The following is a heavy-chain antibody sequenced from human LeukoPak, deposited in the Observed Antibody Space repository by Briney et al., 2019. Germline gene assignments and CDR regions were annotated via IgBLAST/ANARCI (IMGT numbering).Heavy chain of an antibody. V-gene: IGHV1-18*01. CDR2: ISAYNGNT. D-gene: IGHD2-2*01. CDR3: ARDLYCSSTCCPLGWWFDP. J-gene: IGHJ5*02. CDR1: GYTFTSYG. Sequence: ASVKVSCKASGYTFTSYGVSWVRQAPGQGLEWMGWISAYNGNTNYAQKLQGRVTMTTDTSTSTAYMELRSLRSDDTAVYYCARDLYCSSTCCPLGWWFDPWGQGTLVTVSS.